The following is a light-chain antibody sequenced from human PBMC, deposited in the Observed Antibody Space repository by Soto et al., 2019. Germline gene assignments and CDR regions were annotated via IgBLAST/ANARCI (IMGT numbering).Light chain of an antibody. J-gene: IGKJ2*01. Sequence: DIQLTQSPSFLSASVGDRVTITCRTSQGISSYLAWYQQKPGKAPKLLIYAASTLQIGVPSRFSGSGSGTEFPHTSSSPPPEDFATYYCQQLNSYPLVYTCGQGTKLEIK. V-gene: IGKV1-9*01. CDR1: QGISSY. CDR2: AAS. CDR3: QQLNSYPLVYT.